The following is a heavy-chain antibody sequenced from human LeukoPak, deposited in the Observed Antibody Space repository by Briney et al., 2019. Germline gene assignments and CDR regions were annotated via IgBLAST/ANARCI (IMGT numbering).Heavy chain of an antibody. D-gene: IGHD3-10*01. CDR1: GFTFSSYA. CDR2: ISGSGGST. Sequence: GGSLRLSCAASGFTFSSYAMSWVRQAPGKGLEWVSAISGSGGSTYYADSVKGRFTISRDNSKNTLYLQMNSLRAEDTAVYYCAKARLLWFGESRNYFDYWGQGTLVTVSS. J-gene: IGHJ4*02. V-gene: IGHV3-23*01. CDR3: AKARLLWFGESRNYFDY.